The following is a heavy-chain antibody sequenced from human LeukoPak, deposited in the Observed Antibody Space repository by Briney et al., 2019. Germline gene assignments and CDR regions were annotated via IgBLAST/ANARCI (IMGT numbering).Heavy chain of an antibody. J-gene: IGHJ3*02. CDR1: GYSISSGYF. V-gene: IGHV4-38-2*02. Sequence: SETLSLTCTVSGYSISSGYFWGWIRQPPGKGLEWIGVYHVGTTDYNPSLKSRVTISVDRSKNQMSLKLSSVTAADAAVYYCARCLGFLIGSSWYPDAFDIWGQGTMVTVSS. CDR2: VYHVGTT. D-gene: IGHD6-13*01. CDR3: ARCLGFLIGSSWYPDAFDI.